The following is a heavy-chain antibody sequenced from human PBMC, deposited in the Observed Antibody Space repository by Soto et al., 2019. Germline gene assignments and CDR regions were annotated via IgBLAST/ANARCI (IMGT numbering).Heavy chain of an antibody. CDR3: ARDASGPFDY. CDR1: GFTVSDS. CDR2: IHSDGST. J-gene: IGHJ4*02. D-gene: IGHD6-19*01. Sequence: GGSLRLSCSVAGFTVSDSMSWVRQAPGKGLGCVSFIHSDGSTHYTYSVWGRFTISRDNSKTTLYLQMDRLRVDDAAVYFCARDASGPFDYWGQGTLVTVSS. V-gene: IGHV3-53*01.